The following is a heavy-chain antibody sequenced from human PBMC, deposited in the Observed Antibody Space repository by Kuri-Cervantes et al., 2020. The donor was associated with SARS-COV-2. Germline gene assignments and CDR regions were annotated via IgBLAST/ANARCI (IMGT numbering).Heavy chain of an antibody. V-gene: IGHV4-34*01. CDR3: ARGRRAYTPGYWSSTSCYYRGWFDP. J-gene: IGHJ5*02. CDR1: GGSFSGYY. D-gene: IGHD2-2*01. Sequence: SETLSLTCAVYGGSFSGYYWSWIRQPPGKGLEWIGEINHSGSTNYNPSLKSRVTISVDTSKNQFSLKLSSVTAADTAVYYCARGRRAYTPGYWSSTSCYYRGWFDPWGQGTLVTVSS. CDR2: INHSGST.